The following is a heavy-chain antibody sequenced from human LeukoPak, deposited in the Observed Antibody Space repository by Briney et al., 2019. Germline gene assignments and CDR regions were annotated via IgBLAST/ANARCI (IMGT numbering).Heavy chain of an antibody. CDR3: ARVFCSSTSCYVWFDP. CDR1: GNTFTSYD. V-gene: IGHV1-8*01. CDR2: MNPNSGNT. J-gene: IGHJ5*02. D-gene: IGHD2-2*01. Sequence: ASVKVSCKASGNTFTSYDINWVRQATGQGLEWMGWMNPNSGNTGYAQKFQGRVTMTRNTSISTAYMELSSLRSEDTAVYYCARVFCSSTSCYVWFDPWGQGTLVTVSS.